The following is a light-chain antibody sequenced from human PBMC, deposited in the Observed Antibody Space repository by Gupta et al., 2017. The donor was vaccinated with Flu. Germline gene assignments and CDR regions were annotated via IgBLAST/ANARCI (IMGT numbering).Light chain of an antibody. V-gene: IGKV3-20*01. Sequence: VLTQSPGTLSLSPGERATLSCRTSQSISSGYLAWYQQRPGQAPRLLIYSASFRATDIPDRFSGSGSGTDFTLTINRLEPEDFAVYYCQQYGASPWTFGQGTKV. CDR1: QSISSGY. J-gene: IGKJ1*01. CDR2: SAS. CDR3: QQYGASPWT.